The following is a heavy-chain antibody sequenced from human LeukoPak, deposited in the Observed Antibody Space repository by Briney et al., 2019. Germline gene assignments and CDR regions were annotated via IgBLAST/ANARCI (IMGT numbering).Heavy chain of an antibody. J-gene: IGHJ4*02. D-gene: IGHD6-13*01. Sequence: SETLSLTCTVSGGSISSYYWSWIRQPPGKGLEWIGYIYYSGSTNCNPSLKSRVTISVDTSKNQFSLKLSSVTAADTAVYYCARRSSSWYDFDYWGQGTLVTVSS. CDR2: IYYSGST. V-gene: IGHV4-59*01. CDR1: GGSISSYY. CDR3: ARRSSSWYDFDY.